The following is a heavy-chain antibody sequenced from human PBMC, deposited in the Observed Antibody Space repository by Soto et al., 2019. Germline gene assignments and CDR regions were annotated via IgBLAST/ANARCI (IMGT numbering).Heavy chain of an antibody. CDR2: ISSSSSTI. V-gene: IGHV3-48*02. Sequence: EVQLVESGGGLVQPGGSLRLSCAASGFTFSSYSMNWVRQAPGKGLEWGSYISSSSSTIYYADSVKGRFTISRDNAKNSLYLQMNSLRDEDTAVYYCARGVIGSGWYWNNWFDPWGQGTLVTVSS. J-gene: IGHJ5*02. D-gene: IGHD6-19*01. CDR3: ARGVIGSGWYWNNWFDP. CDR1: GFTFSSYS.